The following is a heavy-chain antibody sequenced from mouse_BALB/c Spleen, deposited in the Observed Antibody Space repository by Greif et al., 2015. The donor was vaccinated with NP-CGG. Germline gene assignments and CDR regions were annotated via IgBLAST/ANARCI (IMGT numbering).Heavy chain of an antibody. CDR2: IDPANGNT. J-gene: IGHJ4*01. V-gene: IGHV14-3*02. CDR1: GFNIKDTY. D-gene: IGHD2-1*01. CDR3: ARSGGNGRYTMDY. Sequence: EVQLQQSGAELVKPGASVKLSCTASGFNIKDTYMHWVKQRPEQGLEWIGRIDPANGNTKYDPKFQGKATITADTSSNTAYLQLSSLTSEDTAVYYCARSGGNGRYTMDYWGQGTSVTVSS.